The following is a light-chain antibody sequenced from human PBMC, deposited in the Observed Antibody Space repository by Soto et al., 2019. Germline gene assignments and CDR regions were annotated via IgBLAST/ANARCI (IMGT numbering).Light chain of an antibody. J-gene: IGKJ1*01. CDR1: QSVLSNYNNKHY. V-gene: IGKV4-1*01. CDR3: QQYYSIPWT. CDR2: WAS. Sequence: DIVMTQSPDSLAVSLGERATINCKSSQSVLSNYNNKHYLSWYQHKSGQPPKLLIYWASTRQSGVPDRFSGSGSGTDFTLSISSLQAEDVAVYYCQQYYSIPWTFGQGTKVEVK.